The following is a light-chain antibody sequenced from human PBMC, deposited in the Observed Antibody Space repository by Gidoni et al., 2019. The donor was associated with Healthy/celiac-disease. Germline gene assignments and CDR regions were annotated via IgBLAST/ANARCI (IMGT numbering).Light chain of an antibody. V-gene: IGKV1-39*01. J-gene: IGKJ4*01. CDR3: QQSYSTPRMLT. Sequence: LSASVGDRVTITCRASQSISSYLNWYQQKPGKAPKLLIYAASSLQSGVPSRFSGSGSGTDFTLTISSLQPEDFATYYCQQSYSTPRMLTFGGGTKVEIK. CDR1: QSISSY. CDR2: AAS.